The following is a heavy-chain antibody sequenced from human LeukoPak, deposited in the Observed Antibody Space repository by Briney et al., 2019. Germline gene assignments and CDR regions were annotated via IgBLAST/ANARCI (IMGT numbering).Heavy chain of an antibody. J-gene: IGHJ2*01. CDR3: ARSTNYGGSNWYFDL. D-gene: IGHD4-23*01. V-gene: IGHV4-59*01. CDR1: GGSTSSYY. Sequence: SETLSLTCAVSGGSTSSYYWSWIRLPPEKGLEWIEYIYYSGTTNYSPSLMSRVTMSVDTSKNQFSLKLSSVTAADTAVYYCARSTNYGGSNWYFDLWGRGTLVTVSS. CDR2: IYYSGTT.